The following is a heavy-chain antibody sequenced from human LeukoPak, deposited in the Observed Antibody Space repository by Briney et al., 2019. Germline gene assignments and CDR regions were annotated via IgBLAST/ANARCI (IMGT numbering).Heavy chain of an antibody. CDR3: AKGVDSSSWYSFDY. D-gene: IGHD6-13*01. Sequence: GGSLRLSCAASGFTFSSNWMHWVRQAPGKGLVWVSRINEDGSTTNYADSVKGRSTIFRDNAKNTLYLQMNSLRAEDTAVYYCAKGVDSSSWYSFDYWGQGTLVTVSS. CDR1: GFTFSSNW. J-gene: IGHJ4*02. CDR2: INEDGSTT. V-gene: IGHV3-74*01.